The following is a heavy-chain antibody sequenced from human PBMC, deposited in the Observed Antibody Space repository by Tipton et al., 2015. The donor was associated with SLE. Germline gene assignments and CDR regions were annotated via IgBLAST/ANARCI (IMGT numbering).Heavy chain of an antibody. J-gene: IGHJ4*02. CDR1: GFTFSSYG. CDR2: IRYDGSNK. CDR3: AKGPRLVGATNFDY. Sequence: SLRLSCAASGFTFSSYGMHWVRQAPGKGLEWVAFIRYDGSNKYYADSVKGRFTISRDNSKNTPYLQMNSLRAEDTAVYYCAKGPRLVGATNFDYWGQGTLVTVSS. D-gene: IGHD1-26*01. V-gene: IGHV3-30*02.